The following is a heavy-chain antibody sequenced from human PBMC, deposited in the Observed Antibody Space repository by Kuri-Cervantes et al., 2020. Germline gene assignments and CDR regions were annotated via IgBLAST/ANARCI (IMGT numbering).Heavy chain of an antibody. V-gene: IGHV3-9*01. Sequence: GGSLRLSCAAYGFTFDDYAMHWVRQAPGKGLEWVSSFSWNSGSIGYADSVKGRFTISRDNAKNSLYLQMNSLRDEDTAVYYCANIPAAMESYYYGMDVWGQGTTVTVSS. CDR3: ANIPAAMESYYYGMDV. CDR2: FSWNSGSI. J-gene: IGHJ6*02. CDR1: GFTFDDYA. D-gene: IGHD2-2*01.